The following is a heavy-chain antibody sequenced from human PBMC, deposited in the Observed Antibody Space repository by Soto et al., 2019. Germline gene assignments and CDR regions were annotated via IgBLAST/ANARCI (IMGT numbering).Heavy chain of an antibody. D-gene: IGHD3-10*01. CDR1: GGSISSGDYY. CDR3: ARDTITMVRGVNNAFDI. Sequence: QVQLQESGPGLVKPSQTLSLTCTVSGGSISSGDYYWSWIRQPPGKGLEWIGYIYYSGSTYYNPSLKRRVTISVDTSKNQFSLKLSSVTAADTAVYYCARDTITMVRGVNNAFDIWGQGAMVTVSS. J-gene: IGHJ3*02. CDR2: IYYSGST. V-gene: IGHV4-30-4*01.